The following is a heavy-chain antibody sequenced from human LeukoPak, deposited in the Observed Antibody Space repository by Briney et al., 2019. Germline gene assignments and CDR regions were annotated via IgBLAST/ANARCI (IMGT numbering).Heavy chain of an antibody. CDR3: ARDKYSSGWTNFDY. Sequence: ASVKVSCKASGYTFTGYYMHWMRQAPGQGLEWMGWINPNSGGTNYAQKFQGRVTMTRDTSISTAYMELSRLRSDDTAVYYCARDKYSSGWTNFDYWGQGTLVTVSS. CDR1: GYTFTGYY. D-gene: IGHD6-19*01. CDR2: INPNSGGT. V-gene: IGHV1-2*02. J-gene: IGHJ4*02.